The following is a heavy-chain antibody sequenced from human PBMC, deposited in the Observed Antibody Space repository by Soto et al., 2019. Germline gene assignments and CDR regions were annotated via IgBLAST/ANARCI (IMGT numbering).Heavy chain of an antibody. CDR2: IKQDGSEK. D-gene: IGHD3-22*01. J-gene: IGHJ3*02. Sequence: PGGSLRLSCAASGFTFGRYWMSWVRQAPGKGLEWVANIKQDGSEKWYVDSVKGRFTISRDNAKNSLYLQMNSLRAEDTAVYFCARGDYYDTSGPFSDAFDIWGQGTMVTVSS. V-gene: IGHV3-7*04. CDR3: ARGDYYDTSGPFSDAFDI. CDR1: GFTFGRYW.